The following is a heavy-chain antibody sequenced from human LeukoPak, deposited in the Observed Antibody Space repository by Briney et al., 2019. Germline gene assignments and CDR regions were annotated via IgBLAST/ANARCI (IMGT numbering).Heavy chain of an antibody. Sequence: GGSLRLSCAASGFTFSSNGMHWVRQAPGKGLEWVAVIWHGGSNKYYADSVKGRFTISRDNSKDTLYLQMNSLRAEDTAVYYCARDDDSSGNNFDYWGQGTLVTVSS. J-gene: IGHJ4*02. D-gene: IGHD3-22*01. V-gene: IGHV3-33*01. CDR2: IWHGGSNK. CDR1: GFTFSSNG. CDR3: ARDDDSSGNNFDY.